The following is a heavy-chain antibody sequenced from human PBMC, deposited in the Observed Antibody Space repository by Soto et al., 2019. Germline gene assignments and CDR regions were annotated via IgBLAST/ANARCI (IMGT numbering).Heavy chain of an antibody. V-gene: IGHV1-69*05. CDR1: GYTFTSYG. CDR2: IIPIFGNA. CDR3: ASRLRFLEWLSPPGYYGMDV. Sequence: GASVKVSCKASGYTFTSYGISWVRQAPGQGLEWMGWIIPIFGNANYAQKFQGRVTMTTDESTSTAYMELSSLRSEDTAVYYCASRLRFLEWLSPPGYYGMDVWGQGTTVTVSS. D-gene: IGHD3-3*01. J-gene: IGHJ6*02.